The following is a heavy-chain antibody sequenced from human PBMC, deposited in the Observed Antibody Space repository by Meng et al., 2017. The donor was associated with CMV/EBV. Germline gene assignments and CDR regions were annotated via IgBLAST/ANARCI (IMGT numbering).Heavy chain of an antibody. V-gene: IGHV4-30-4*08. J-gene: IGHJ4*02. Sequence: LSLQGTGPVSVLLTPTLSLTLTVSGGAISSGNYYWSWIRQPPAKGLEWNGYIYYSGSTYYNHPITRRVTLSVDKSKYQFSLKLSSVTAADADVYYCARVTTRVAGAFDYWGQGTLVTVSS. D-gene: IGHD1-14*01. CDR2: IYYSGST. CDR3: ARVTTRVAGAFDY. CDR1: GGAISSGNYY.